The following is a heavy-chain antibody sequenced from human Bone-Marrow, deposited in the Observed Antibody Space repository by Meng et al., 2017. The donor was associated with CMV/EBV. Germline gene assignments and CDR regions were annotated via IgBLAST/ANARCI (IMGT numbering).Heavy chain of an antibody. CDR2: LHVAGDT. CDR3: ARVGFAAGLWRRVY. Sequence: GESLKISCAASGFSVNLEYMGWVRQAPGKGLEWVSLLHVAGDTYYADSVKGRFTISRDNSKNMLYLQMDSLRVDDTAVYYCARVGFAAGLWRRVYWGQGTLVTVSS. J-gene: IGHJ4*02. D-gene: IGHD3-16*01. V-gene: IGHV3-66*02. CDR1: GFSVNLEY.